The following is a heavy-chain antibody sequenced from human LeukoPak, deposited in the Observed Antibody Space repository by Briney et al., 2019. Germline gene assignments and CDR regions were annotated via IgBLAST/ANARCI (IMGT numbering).Heavy chain of an antibody. J-gene: IGHJ4*02. D-gene: IGHD4-23*01. V-gene: IGHV1-46*01. Sequence: ASVKVSCKASGYTFTGYYMHWVRQAPGRGLEWMGIINPSGGSTSYAQKFQGRVTMTRDTSTSTVYMEPSSLRSEDTAVYYCARSHLDYGGILGYWGQGTLVTVSS. CDR2: INPSGGST. CDR3: ARSHLDYGGILGY. CDR1: GYTFTGYY.